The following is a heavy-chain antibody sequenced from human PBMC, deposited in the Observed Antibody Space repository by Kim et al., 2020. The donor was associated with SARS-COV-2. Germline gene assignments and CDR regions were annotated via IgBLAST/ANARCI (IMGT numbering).Heavy chain of an antibody. V-gene: IGHV5-51*01. D-gene: IGHD6-6*01. Sequence: RYSPSFQGQVTISADKSISTAYLQWSSLKASDTAMYYCARLSSIAAPFGYWGQGTLVTVSS. J-gene: IGHJ4*02. CDR3: ARLSSIAAPFGY.